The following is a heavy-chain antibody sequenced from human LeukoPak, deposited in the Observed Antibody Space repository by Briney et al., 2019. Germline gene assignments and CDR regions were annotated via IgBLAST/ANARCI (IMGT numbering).Heavy chain of an antibody. CDR2: INAGNGNT. CDR3: ARPKWELLFDY. Sequence: WASVKVSCKASGYTFTSYAMHWVRQAPGQRLEWMGWINAGNGNTKYSQKFRGRVTITRDTSASTAYMELGSLRSEDTAVYYCARPKWELLFDYWGQGTLVTVSS. J-gene: IGHJ4*02. V-gene: IGHV1-3*01. CDR1: GYTFTSYA. D-gene: IGHD1-26*01.